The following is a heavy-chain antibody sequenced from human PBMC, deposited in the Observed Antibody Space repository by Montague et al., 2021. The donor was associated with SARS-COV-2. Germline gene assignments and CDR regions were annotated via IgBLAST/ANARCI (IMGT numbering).Heavy chain of an antibody. CDR2: NYYTGST. CDR1: GGSISGDHYY. Sequence: TLSLTCTVSGGSISGDHYYWTWIRQHPGKGLEWIAYNYYTGSTYYNPSLQSRLRTSLDTSKNQFSLTLTSVTAADTAIYYCARNRGWGSRGAGYIDLWGRGTLVTAS. CDR3: ARNRGWGSRGAGYIDL. V-gene: IGHV4-31*03. D-gene: IGHD7-27*01. J-gene: IGHJ2*01.